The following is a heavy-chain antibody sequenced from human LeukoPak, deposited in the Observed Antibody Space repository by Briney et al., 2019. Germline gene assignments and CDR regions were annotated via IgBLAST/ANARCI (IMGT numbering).Heavy chain of an antibody. J-gene: IGHJ5*02. V-gene: IGHV3-33*06. Sequence: PGGSLRLSCAASGFTFSSYGMHWVRQAPGKGLEWVAVIWYGGSNKYYADSVKGRFTISRDNSKNTLYLQMNSLRAEDTAVYYCAKDQRMYCSGGSCYVDWFDPWGQGTLVTVSS. CDR3: AKDQRMYCSGGSCYVDWFDP. CDR2: IWYGGSNK. D-gene: IGHD2-15*01. CDR1: GFTFSSYG.